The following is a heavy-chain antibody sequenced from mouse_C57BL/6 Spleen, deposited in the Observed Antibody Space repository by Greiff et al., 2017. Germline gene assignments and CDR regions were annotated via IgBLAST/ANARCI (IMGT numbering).Heavy chain of an antibody. D-gene: IGHD1-1*01. CDR3: ARDDTTVVGAY. CDR1: GFTFSSYA. V-gene: IGHV5-4*01. Sequence: EVKLVESGGGLVKPGGSLKLSCAASGFTFSSYAMSWVRQTPEKRLEWVATISDGGSYTFYPANVKGRFTISRDNAKNNLYLQMSHLKSEDTAMYYCARDDTTVVGAYWGQGTLVTVSA. J-gene: IGHJ3*01. CDR2: ISDGGSYT.